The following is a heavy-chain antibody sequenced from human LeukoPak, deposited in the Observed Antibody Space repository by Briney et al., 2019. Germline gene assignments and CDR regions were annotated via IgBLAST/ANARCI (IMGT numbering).Heavy chain of an antibody. Sequence: AGGSLRLSCTASGFTFSSYAMHWVRQAPGKGLEWVAVFSYDGSSEFYADSVKGRFTISRDNSKNTLFLQLNSLRAEDTALYYCARVSYDYGEYYFDYWGQGTLVTVSS. D-gene: IGHD5-12*01. CDR3: ARVSYDYGEYYFDY. CDR2: FSYDGSSE. J-gene: IGHJ4*02. V-gene: IGHV3-30-3*01. CDR1: GFTFSSYA.